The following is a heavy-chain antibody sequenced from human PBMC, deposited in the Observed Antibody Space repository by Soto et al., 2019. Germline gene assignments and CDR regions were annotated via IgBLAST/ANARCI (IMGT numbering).Heavy chain of an antibody. J-gene: IGHJ4*02. CDR2: IYFSGST. CDR3: ARVGGVAARTFAY. Sequence: SETLSLTCTVSGGSISSDYWSWVRQPPGKGLEWIGYIYFSGSTNYNPSLESRVTISLDASKTQFSLKLRSLTTADTAVYYCARVGGVAARTFAYWGRGTLVTVSS. D-gene: IGHD6-6*01. CDR1: GGSISSDY. V-gene: IGHV4-59*01.